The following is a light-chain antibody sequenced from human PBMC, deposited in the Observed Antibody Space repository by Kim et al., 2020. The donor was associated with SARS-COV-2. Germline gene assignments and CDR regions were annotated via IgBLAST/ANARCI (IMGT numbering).Light chain of an antibody. CDR1: SLRSYY. Sequence: SSELTQDPAVSVALGQTVRITCQGDSLRSYYATWYQQKPGQAPILFIYGKNNRPSGIPDRFSGSSSGNTASLTITGTQAGDEADYYCNSRDSNDNVVFGG. J-gene: IGLJ2*01. V-gene: IGLV3-19*01. CDR2: GKN. CDR3: NSRDSNDNVV.